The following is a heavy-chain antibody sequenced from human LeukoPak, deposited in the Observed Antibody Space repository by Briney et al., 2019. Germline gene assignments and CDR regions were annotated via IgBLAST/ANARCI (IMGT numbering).Heavy chain of an antibody. CDR3: ARAGFGSGWHYFDY. J-gene: IGHJ4*01. CDR1: GDSISNFY. D-gene: IGHD6-19*01. Sequence: SETLSLTCTVSGDSISNFYWSWIRQPAEKGPEWIGRVYSSGSTNYNPSLKSRVSMSVDTSKNQYSLRLISVTAADTAVYYCARAGFGSGWHYFDYWGRGILVSVSS. CDR2: VYSSGST. V-gene: IGHV4-4*07.